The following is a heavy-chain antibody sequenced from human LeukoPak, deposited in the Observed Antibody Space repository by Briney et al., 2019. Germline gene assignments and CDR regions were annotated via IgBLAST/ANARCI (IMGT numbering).Heavy chain of an antibody. CDR2: INPNSGGT. D-gene: IGHD5-24*01. Sequence: ASVKVSCKASGYTFTDYYMHWVRQVPGQGLEWMGWINPNSGGTNYAQRFQGRVTMTRDTSISTVYMELSRLRSDDTAVYYCARGIEMATIGDCWGQGTLVTVSS. V-gene: IGHV1-2*02. CDR3: ARGIEMATIGDC. CDR1: GYTFTDYY. J-gene: IGHJ4*02.